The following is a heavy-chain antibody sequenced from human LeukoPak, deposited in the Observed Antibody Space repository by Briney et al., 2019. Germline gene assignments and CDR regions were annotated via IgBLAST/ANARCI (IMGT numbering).Heavy chain of an antibody. CDR1: GGSFSGYY. Sequence: PSETLSLTCAVYGGSFSGYYWSWIRQPPGKGLEWIGEINHSGSTNYNPSLKGRVTISVDTSKNQFSLKLSSVTAADTAVYYCARVSSYYLDYWGQGTLVTVSS. D-gene: IGHD3-22*01. CDR2: INHSGST. J-gene: IGHJ4*02. CDR3: ARVSSYYLDY. V-gene: IGHV4-34*01.